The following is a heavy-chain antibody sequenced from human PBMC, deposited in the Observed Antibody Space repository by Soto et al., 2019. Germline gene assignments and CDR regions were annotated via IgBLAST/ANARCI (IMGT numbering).Heavy chain of an antibody. CDR1: GGSLSSGCYY. Sequence: TLSLACTVSGGSLSSGCYYWSWIRQHPGKGLEWIGYIYYSGSTYYNPSLKSRVTISVDTSKNQFSLKLRSVTAADTAVYYCARARKGSYDYWGQGTLVPVS. V-gene: IGHV4-31*03. J-gene: IGHJ4*02. D-gene: IGHD3-10*01. CDR3: ARARKGSYDY. CDR2: IYYSGST.